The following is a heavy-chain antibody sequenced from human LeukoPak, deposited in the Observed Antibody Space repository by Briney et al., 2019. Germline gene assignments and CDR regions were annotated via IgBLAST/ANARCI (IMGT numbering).Heavy chain of an antibody. CDR2: IYYSGST. J-gene: IGHJ4*02. D-gene: IGHD5-12*01. V-gene: IGHV4-61*08. CDR1: GDPITTSSDY. Sequence: SETLSLTCSVSGDPITTSSDYKWTWLRQPPRKGLEWIGYIYYSGSTNYNPSLQSRVTISVDTSNNQFSLKLTSVTAADTAVYYCAREYSAFDYWGQGTLVTVSS. CDR3: AREYSAFDY.